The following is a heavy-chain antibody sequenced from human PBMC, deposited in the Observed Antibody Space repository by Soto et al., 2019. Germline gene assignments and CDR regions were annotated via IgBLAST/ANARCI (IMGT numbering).Heavy chain of an antibody. CDR2: IIPIFGTA. D-gene: IGHD5-18*01. CDR1: GGTFSSYA. J-gene: IGHJ4*02. Sequence: QVQLVQSGAEVKKPVSSVKVSCKASGGTFSSYAISWVRQAPGQGLEWMGGIIPIFGTANYAQKFQGRVTITADESTSTAYMELRSLRSEDTAVYYCARWDFNRWLQHASFDDWGQGTLVTVAS. V-gene: IGHV1-69*01. CDR3: ARWDFNRWLQHASFDD.